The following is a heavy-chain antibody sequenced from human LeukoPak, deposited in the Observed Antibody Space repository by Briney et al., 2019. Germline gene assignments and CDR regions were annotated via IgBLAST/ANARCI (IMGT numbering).Heavy chain of an antibody. V-gene: IGHV1-2*02. D-gene: IGHD2-2*01. CDR1: GYTFTGYY. CDR3: ARGLTDEHQLILHWFDP. J-gene: IGHJ5*02. CDR2: INPNSGGT. Sequence: GASVKVSCKASGYTFTGYYIHWVRQAPGQGLEWMGWINPNSGGTNSAQQFQGRVTLTRDTSISTAYMELSRLRSDDTAVYYCARGLTDEHQLILHWFDPWGQGTLVTVSS.